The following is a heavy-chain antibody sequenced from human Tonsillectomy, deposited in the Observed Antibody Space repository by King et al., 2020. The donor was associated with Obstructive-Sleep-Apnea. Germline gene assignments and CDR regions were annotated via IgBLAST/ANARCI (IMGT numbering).Heavy chain of an antibody. CDR2: ISASTGNT. CDR3: ARGGYSSGYVGYFDF. Sequence: QLVQSGAEVKEPGASVKVSCKTSGYSFIYYGVAWVRQAPGQGLEWMGWISASTGNTNYGQYFQGRVTVTPDTSTSTAYMELRGLRSDDTAMYYCARGGYSSGYVGYFDFWGQGTLVTVSS. J-gene: IGHJ4*02. V-gene: IGHV1-18*01. CDR1: GYSFIYYG. D-gene: IGHD2-8*02.